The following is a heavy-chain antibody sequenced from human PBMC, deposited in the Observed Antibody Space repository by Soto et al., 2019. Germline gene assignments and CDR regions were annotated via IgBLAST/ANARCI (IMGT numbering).Heavy chain of an antibody. Sequence: QVQLQESGPGLVKPSETLSLTCTVSGGSISSYYWSWIRQPPGKGLAWIGYIYYSGSTSYNPTLKCRFTISVDTSNNPFSLKLSAVTAADTAVYYCARENVVVVAATPSGDAFDIWGQGTMVTVSS. CDR3: ARENVVVVAATPSGDAFDI. CDR1: GGSISSYY. V-gene: IGHV4-59*01. D-gene: IGHD2-15*01. CDR2: IYYSGST. J-gene: IGHJ3*02.